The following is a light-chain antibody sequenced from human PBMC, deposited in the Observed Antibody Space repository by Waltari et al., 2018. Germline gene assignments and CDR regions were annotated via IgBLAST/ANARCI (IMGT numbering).Light chain of an antibody. CDR3: QQYNRWPPIT. J-gene: IGKJ5*01. CDR2: DAS. CDR1: QTVATN. Sequence: EVVMTQSPATLSVFPGESATLSCRASQTVATNLAWYQQRPGQAPRLLIFDASTGAPSVPAKFSGSGSGTEFTLTIRSLQSEDSAIYYCQQYNRWPPITFGQGTRLEI. V-gene: IGKV3-15*01.